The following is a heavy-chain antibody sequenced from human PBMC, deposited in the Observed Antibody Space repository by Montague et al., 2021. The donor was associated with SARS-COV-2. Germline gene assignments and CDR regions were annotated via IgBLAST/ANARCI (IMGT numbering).Heavy chain of an antibody. CDR2: IYHSGGT. CDR3: ARIPSGYYGMDV. J-gene: IGHJ6*02. V-gene: IGHV4-4*02. D-gene: IGHD7-27*01. CDR1: AGSISSSNW. Sequence: SETLSLTCAVSAGSISSSNWCSWVRQPPGKGLEWIAEIYHSGGTNYNPSLKSRVTISVDKSKNQFSLKLSSVTAADTAVYYCARIPSGYYGMDVWGQGTTVTVSS.